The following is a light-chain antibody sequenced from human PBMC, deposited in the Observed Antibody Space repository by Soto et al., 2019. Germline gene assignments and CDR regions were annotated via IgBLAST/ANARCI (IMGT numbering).Light chain of an antibody. CDR2: GAS. V-gene: IGKV3-20*01. CDR3: QQYRTSPLT. J-gene: IGKJ4*01. CDR1: QSVSSDY. Sequence: EIVLTQSPGTLSLSPGERATLSCRASQSVSSDYLAWYQQKPGQAPRLLIYGASSRATGISDRFSGSGSGTDFTLTISRLQPEYVAVYYCQQYRTSPLTFGGGTKVEIK.